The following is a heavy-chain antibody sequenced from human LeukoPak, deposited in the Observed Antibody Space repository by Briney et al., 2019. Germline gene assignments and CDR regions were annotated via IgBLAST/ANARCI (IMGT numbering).Heavy chain of an antibody. D-gene: IGHD3-3*01. J-gene: IGHJ2*01. CDR1: GFTFSTYA. Sequence: GGSLRLSCAASGFTFSTYAMYWVRQAPGKGLEWVSIIWYDGSNKFYADSVKGRFTISRDNSKNTLYLQMNSLRAEDTAVYYCARNFIWYFAYWGRGSPVTVSS. V-gene: IGHV3-33*01. CDR2: IWYDGSNK. CDR3: ARNFIWYFAY.